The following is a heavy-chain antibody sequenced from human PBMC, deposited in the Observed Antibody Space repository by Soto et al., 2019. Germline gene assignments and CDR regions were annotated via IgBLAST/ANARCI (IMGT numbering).Heavy chain of an antibody. Sequence: QAQLVQSGAEVRKPGASVKVSCKASGYTFYSHSISWVRQAPGQGLEWMGRINADYGNTQYAQKVRGIDTMTTDTSTTTVYMELTNLRSDDTAVYYCARCIQGDYYYGMDVWGQGTTVTVSS. CDR3: ARCIQGDYYYGMDV. J-gene: IGHJ6*02. V-gene: IGHV1-18*01. D-gene: IGHD5-18*01. CDR2: INADYGNT. CDR1: GYTFYSHS.